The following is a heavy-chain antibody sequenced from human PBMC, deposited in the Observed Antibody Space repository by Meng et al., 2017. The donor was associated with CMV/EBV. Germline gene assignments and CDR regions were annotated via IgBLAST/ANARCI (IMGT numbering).Heavy chain of an antibody. V-gene: IGHV3-30*02. D-gene: IGHD4-11*01. CDR2: IAHDGSAK. J-gene: IGHJ4*02. CDR1: GFTFSSSA. Sequence: QVLLVESGGGVVQPGGSLRLSCAASGFTFSSSAMHWVRQPPGKGLEWVSFIAHDGSAKTYTDSVKGRFTISRDDSENTVYLEMNSLRVEDTAVYYCAKDLYYSIDYWGQGTLVTVSS. CDR3: AKDLYYSIDY.